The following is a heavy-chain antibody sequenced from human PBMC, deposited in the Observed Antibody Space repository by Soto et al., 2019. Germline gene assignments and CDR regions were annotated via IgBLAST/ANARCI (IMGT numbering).Heavy chain of an antibody. J-gene: IGHJ4*02. V-gene: IGHV1-3*01. Sequence: SVKASTKASWYTSTKNAIHWVRQAPGQRLEWMGWIIAGNGNTRYSQKFQGRVTITRDTSASTAYMELSSLRPEHTAVYFCAWGDRFWTGLGHWGQGTLVTVSS. CDR1: WYTSTKNA. CDR2: IIAGNGNT. CDR3: AWGDRFWTGLGH. D-gene: IGHD3-16*01.